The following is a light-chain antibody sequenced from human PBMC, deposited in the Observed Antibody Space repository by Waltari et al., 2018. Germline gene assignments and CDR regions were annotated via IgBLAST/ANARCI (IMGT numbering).Light chain of an antibody. V-gene: IGLV4-69*01. J-gene: IGLJ2*01. CDR3: QTWGTVV. Sequence: QLVLTQSPSASASLVASVKLTCTLSSGHSSYAIAWHQQQPEKGPRYLMKLNSDGSHSKGDVIPDRLSGSSSGAERYLTISSLQSEDEADYYCQTWGTVVFGGGTKLTVL. CDR2: LNSDGSH. CDR1: SGHSSYA.